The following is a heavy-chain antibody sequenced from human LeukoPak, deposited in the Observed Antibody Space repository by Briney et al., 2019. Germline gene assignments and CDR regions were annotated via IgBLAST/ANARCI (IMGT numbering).Heavy chain of an antibody. CDR3: ARDPRSRYCYDSSGYLGY. J-gene: IGHJ4*02. Sequence: PGGSLRLSCAASGFTFSSYGMHWVRQAPGKGLEWVAVIWYDGSNKYYADSVKGRFTISRDNSKNTLYLQMNSLRAEDTAVYYCARDPRSRYCYDSSGYLGYWGQGTLVTVSS. CDR2: IWYDGSNK. V-gene: IGHV3-33*01. CDR1: GFTFSSYG. D-gene: IGHD3-22*01.